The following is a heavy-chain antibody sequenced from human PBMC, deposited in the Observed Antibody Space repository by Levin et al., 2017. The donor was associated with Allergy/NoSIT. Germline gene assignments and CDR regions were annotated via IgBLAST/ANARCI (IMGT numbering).Heavy chain of an antibody. V-gene: IGHV3-74*01. J-gene: IGHJ4*02. CDR1: GLTFSGYW. D-gene: IGHD3-10*01. CDR2: IDSDGSST. Sequence: PGESLKISCAASGLTFSGYWMHWVRQAPGKGLVWVSRIDSDGSSTNYADSVKGRFTISRDNAKNTLYLQMNSLRAEDTAVYYCARDLETDGSGRSYDYWGQGTVVTVSS. CDR3: ARDLETDGSGRSYDY.